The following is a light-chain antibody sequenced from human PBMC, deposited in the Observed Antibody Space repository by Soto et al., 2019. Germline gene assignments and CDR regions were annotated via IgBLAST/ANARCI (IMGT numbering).Light chain of an antibody. CDR3: QQYGDSPPWT. CDR2: GAS. V-gene: IGKV3-20*01. Sequence: EIVLTQSPGTLSLSPGERATLSCRASQSVSRSYLAWYQQKPGQAPRLLIYGASIRATGIPDRFSGSGSGTYFSLTINNLEPEDFAVYYCQQYGDSPPWTFGQGTKVEIK. J-gene: IGKJ1*01. CDR1: QSVSRSY.